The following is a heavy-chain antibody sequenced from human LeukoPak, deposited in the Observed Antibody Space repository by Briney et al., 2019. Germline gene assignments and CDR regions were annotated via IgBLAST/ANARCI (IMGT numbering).Heavy chain of an antibody. V-gene: IGHV5-10-1*01. Sequence: GESLKISCKGSGYTFSSYWISWVRQMPGKGLEWMGRIDPSDSYTNYSPSFQGHVTISADKSISTAYLQWSSLKASDIAMYYCAREVGRVRYFDYWGQGSLATVSS. CDR2: IDPSDSYT. CDR3: AREVGRVRYFDY. CDR1: GYTFSSYW. J-gene: IGHJ4*02. D-gene: IGHD2-2*01.